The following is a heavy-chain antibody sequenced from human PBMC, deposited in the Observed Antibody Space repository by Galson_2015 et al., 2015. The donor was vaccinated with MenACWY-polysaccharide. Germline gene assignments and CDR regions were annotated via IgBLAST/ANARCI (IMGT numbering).Heavy chain of an antibody. CDR3: ARVLKGLVGATPDY. J-gene: IGHJ4*02. CDR1: GFTFSSYR. Sequence: SLRLSCAASGFTFSSYRMNWVRQAPGKGLERVSYISSGGTIYYADSVKGRFTISRDNAKNLLYLQMNSLRDDDTAVYYCARVLKGLVGATPDYWGQGTLVTVSS. CDR2: ISSGGTI. D-gene: IGHD1-26*01. V-gene: IGHV3-48*02.